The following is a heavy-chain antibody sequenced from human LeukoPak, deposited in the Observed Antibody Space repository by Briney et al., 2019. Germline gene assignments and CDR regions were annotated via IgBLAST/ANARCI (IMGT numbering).Heavy chain of an antibody. V-gene: IGHV3-48*01. Sequence: PGGSLRLSCAVPGFTFSSYSMNWVRQAPGKGLEWVSYISSSSSTIHYADSVKGRFTISRDNAKNSLYLQMNSLRAEDTAVYYCARDFHRRLYDSSGYYPYWGQGTLVTVSS. CDR1: GFTFSSYS. J-gene: IGHJ4*02. CDR3: ARDFHRRLYDSSGYYPY. CDR2: ISSSSSTI. D-gene: IGHD3-22*01.